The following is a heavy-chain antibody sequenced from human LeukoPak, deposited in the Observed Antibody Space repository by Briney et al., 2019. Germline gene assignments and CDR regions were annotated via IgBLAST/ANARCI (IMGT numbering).Heavy chain of an antibody. V-gene: IGHV1-8*01. CDR1: GYTFTSYD. CDR3: ARGYYDILTGPPEKYGMDV. J-gene: IGHJ6*02. CDR2: MNPNSGNT. D-gene: IGHD3-9*01. Sequence: ASVKVSCKASGYTFTSYDINWVRQATGQGLEWMGWMNPNSGNTGYAQKFQDRVTMTRNTSISTAYMELSSLRSEDTAVYYCARGYYDILTGPPEKYGMDVWGQGTTVTVSS.